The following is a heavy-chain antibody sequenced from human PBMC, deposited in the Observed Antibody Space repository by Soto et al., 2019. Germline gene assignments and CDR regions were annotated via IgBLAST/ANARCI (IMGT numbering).Heavy chain of an antibody. J-gene: IGHJ3*02. Sequence: GGSLRLSCSASGFTFSSYAMHWVRQAPGKGLEYVSAISINGGSTYYPDSVKGRFTISRDNSKNTLYLQMSSLRPEVTAVYYCVKDKGSSGYSPYAFDIWGQGTMVTVSS. V-gene: IGHV3-64D*06. D-gene: IGHD3-22*01. CDR1: GFTFSSYA. CDR3: VKDKGSSGYSPYAFDI. CDR2: ISINGGST.